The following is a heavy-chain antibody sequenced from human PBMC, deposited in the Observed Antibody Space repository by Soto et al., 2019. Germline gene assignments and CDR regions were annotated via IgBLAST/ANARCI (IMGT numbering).Heavy chain of an antibody. CDR3: ARSKVELRYFDY. D-gene: IGHD1-26*01. CDR1: GGSFSGDY. J-gene: IGHJ4*02. Sequence: QVQLQQWGAGLLKPSETLSLTCAVYGGSFSGDYWSWIRQPPGKGLEWFGEINHGGSTNYNPSLKSRVTISVDTSKNQFSLRLSSVTAADPAVYYCARSKVELRYFDYWGQGTLVTVSS. CDR2: INHGGST. V-gene: IGHV4-34*01.